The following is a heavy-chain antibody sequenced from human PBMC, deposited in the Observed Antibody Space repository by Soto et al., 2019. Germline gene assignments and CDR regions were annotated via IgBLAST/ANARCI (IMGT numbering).Heavy chain of an antibody. CDR3: ARSLFP. V-gene: IGHV4-31*03. CDR1: GGSISSGGYY. J-gene: IGHJ5*02. Sequence: ASETLSLTCTVSGGSISSGGYYWNWIRQHPGKGLEWIGYIFYIGSTYYNPSLKSRVTISVDTSKNQFSLKLNSVTAADTAVYYCARSLFPWGQGTLVTVSS. CDR2: IFYIGST.